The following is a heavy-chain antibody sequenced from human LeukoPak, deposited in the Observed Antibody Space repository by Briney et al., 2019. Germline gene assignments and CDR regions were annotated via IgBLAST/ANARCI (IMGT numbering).Heavy chain of an antibody. V-gene: IGHV3-23*01. CDR2: ISSGGAST. J-gene: IGHJ6*03. D-gene: IGHD6-19*01. CDR1: EFTFSSYA. Sequence: GGSLRLSCAASEFTFSSYAMAWVRQAPGKGLEWVSGISSGGASTYYADSVKGRFSISRDNSKNTMYLQMNSLRAEDSAIYYCAKDSSGWSHIYMDVWGKGTTVTVSS. CDR3: AKDSSGWSHIYMDV.